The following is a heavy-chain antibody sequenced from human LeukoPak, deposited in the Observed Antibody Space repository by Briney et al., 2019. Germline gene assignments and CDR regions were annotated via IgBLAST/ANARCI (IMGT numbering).Heavy chain of an antibody. D-gene: IGHD3-3*01. V-gene: IGHV3-48*04. J-gene: IGHJ4*02. CDR2: ITSGSSTI. CDR1: GFTFDSYS. Sequence: GGSLRLSCAASGFTFDSYSMSWVRQAPGKGLEWVSYITSGSSTIYYPDSAKGRFTISRDNAKNSLYLQMNSLRAEDTAVYYCARPLRESGYFYFDYWGQGTLVTVSS. CDR3: ARPLRESGYFYFDY.